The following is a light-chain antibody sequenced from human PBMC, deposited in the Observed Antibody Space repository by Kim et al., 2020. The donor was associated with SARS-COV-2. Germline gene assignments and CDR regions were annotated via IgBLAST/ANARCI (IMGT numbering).Light chain of an antibody. Sequence: NFMLTQSHSVSESPGKTVIISCTRSSGSIVSDFVQWFQQRPGSSPTTVIYEDHKRPSGVPDRFSGSVDSSSNSASLTISGLRTEDEADYYCQSYDDNIWVLGGGTQLTVL. V-gene: IGLV6-57*01. CDR2: EDH. CDR1: SGSIVSDF. CDR3: QSYDDNIWV. J-gene: IGLJ3*02.